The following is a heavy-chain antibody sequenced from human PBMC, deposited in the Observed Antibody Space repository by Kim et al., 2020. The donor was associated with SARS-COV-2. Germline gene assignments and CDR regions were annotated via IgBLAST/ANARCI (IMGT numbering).Heavy chain of an antibody. CDR3: AKEGITMVRGDAFDI. V-gene: IGHV3-23*01. Sequence: DTGKGRFTNSRENSKNTLYLQMNSLRAEDTAVYYCAKEGITMVRGDAFDIWGQGTMVTVSS. D-gene: IGHD3-10*01. J-gene: IGHJ3*02.